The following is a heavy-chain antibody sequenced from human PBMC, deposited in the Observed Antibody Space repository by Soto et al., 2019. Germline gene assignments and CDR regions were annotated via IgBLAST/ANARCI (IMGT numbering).Heavy chain of an antibody. Sequence: PGESLKISCKGSGHTFTNFWIGWVRQMPGKGLEWMGIIFPGDSDTRYSPSFQGQVTISADKSINTAYLQWASLKASDTAIYYCVSLFSHTYGKFDYWGQGALVTVSS. D-gene: IGHD5-18*01. CDR1: GHTFTNFW. CDR2: IFPGDSDT. J-gene: IGHJ4*02. V-gene: IGHV5-51*01. CDR3: VSLFSHTYGKFDY.